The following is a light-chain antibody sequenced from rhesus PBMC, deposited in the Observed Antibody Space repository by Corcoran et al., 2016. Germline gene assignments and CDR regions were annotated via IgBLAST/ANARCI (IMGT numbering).Light chain of an antibody. V-gene: IGKV1-36*02. Sequence: DIQMTQSPSSLSASVGDRVTITCRASQGISDYLSWSQQKPGKAPKRLIYAASSLESGVPPRFSGSGSGTEFTLTINSLQPEDFAAYYCLQGYSTPFTFGPGTKLDIK. CDR2: AAS. CDR3: LQGYSTPFT. CDR1: QGISDY. J-gene: IGKJ3*01.